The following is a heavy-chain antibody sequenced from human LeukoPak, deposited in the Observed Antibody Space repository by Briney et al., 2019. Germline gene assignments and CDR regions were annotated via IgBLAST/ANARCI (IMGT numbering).Heavy chain of an antibody. CDR3: AREPHL. J-gene: IGHJ4*02. V-gene: IGHV4-59*01. D-gene: IGHD2-21*01. CDR1: GGPISSYY. Sequence: SETLSLTCTVSGGPISSYYWSWIRQPPGKGLEWIGYIYYSGSTNYNPSLKSRVTISVDTSKNQFSLKLSSVTAADTAVYYCAREPHLWGQGTLVTVSS. CDR2: IYYSGST.